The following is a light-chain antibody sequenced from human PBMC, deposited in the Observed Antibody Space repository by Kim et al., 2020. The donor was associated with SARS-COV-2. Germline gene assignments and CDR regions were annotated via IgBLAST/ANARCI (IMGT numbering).Light chain of an antibody. J-gene: IGKJ4*01. CDR3: LQHNSYRLT. Sequence: ASVGVRITNNVRASEGMGNSLAWFQQKQGMVPKRLIYTASSLRSGVPSRFSGDGSGTEFTLTISSLQPEDVATYYRLQHNSYRLTFGGGNKVDIK. V-gene: IGKV1-17*03. CDR1: EGMGNS. CDR2: TAS.